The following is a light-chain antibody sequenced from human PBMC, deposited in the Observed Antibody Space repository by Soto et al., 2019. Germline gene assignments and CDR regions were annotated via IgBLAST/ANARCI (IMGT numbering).Light chain of an antibody. CDR3: NSYGSTSTRYV. Sequence: QSALTQPASVSGSPGQSITISCTGTSSDVGGYNYVSWYQQHPGKAPKLMIYEVSNRPSGVSNRFSCSKSGNTASLTISGLQAEDEADYFCNSYGSTSTRYVFGTGTKVTVL. CDR2: EVS. CDR1: SSDVGGYNY. J-gene: IGLJ1*01. V-gene: IGLV2-14*01.